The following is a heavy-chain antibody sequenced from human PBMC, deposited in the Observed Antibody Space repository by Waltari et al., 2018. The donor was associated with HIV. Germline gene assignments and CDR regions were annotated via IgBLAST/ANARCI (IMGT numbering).Heavy chain of an antibody. Sequence: EVRLVESGGGLVKPGGSLTLSCEASGFIFHLFTMTWVRLAPSKGLEWVSSITRGSSYLYYSDAVKGRFTVSRDNAKNSLFLQLKALTAEDTALYFCVRDRTSVTTGDFDSWGQGVPVTVSS. CDR3: VRDRTSVTTGDFDS. J-gene: IGHJ4*02. D-gene: IGHD1-1*01. CDR2: ITRGSSYL. V-gene: IGHV3-21*02. CDR1: GFIFHLFT.